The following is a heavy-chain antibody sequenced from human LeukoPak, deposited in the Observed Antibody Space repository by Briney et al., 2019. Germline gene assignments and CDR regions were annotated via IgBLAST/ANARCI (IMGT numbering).Heavy chain of an antibody. Sequence: PGGSLRLSCAASGFTFSDYEFNWVRQAPGKGLEWVSYIDSRGSGIYYADSVKGRFTMSRDYAKNLVYLQMNSLSVEDTAIYFCARETASCGGDCYDYWGQGTLVTVSS. D-gene: IGHD2-21*02. CDR2: IDSRGSGI. J-gene: IGHJ4*02. CDR3: ARETASCGGDCYDY. CDR1: GFTFSDYE. V-gene: IGHV3-48*03.